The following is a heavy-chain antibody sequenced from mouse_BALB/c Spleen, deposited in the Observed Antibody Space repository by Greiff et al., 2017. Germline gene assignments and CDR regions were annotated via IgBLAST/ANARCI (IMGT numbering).Heavy chain of an antibody. CDR1: GYTFTDYN. Sequence: DVQLQESGPELVKPGASVKISCKASGYTFTDYNMHWVKQSHGKSLEWIGYIYPYNGGTGYNQKFKSKATLTVDNSSSTAYMELRSLTSEDSAVYYCAREGYEWAMDYWGQGTSVTVSS. CDR2: IYPYNGGT. D-gene: IGHD3-1*01. J-gene: IGHJ4*01. CDR3: AREGYEWAMDY. V-gene: IGHV1S29*02.